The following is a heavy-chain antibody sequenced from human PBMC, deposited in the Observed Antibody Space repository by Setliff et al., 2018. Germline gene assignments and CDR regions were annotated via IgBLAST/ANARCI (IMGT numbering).Heavy chain of an antibody. V-gene: IGHV1-18*01. Sequence: GASVKVSCKTSGYSFSNYGISWVRQAPGQGLEWLGWIGAHNSNTNYAEKFQGRLSMTTDTSKSTAYMELRSLRSDDTAVYFCARGPRRSYADFVSNWFDPWGQGTPVTVSS. D-gene: IGHD4-17*01. CDR2: IGAHNSNT. CDR3: ARGPRRSYADFVSNWFDP. J-gene: IGHJ5*02. CDR1: GYSFSNYG.